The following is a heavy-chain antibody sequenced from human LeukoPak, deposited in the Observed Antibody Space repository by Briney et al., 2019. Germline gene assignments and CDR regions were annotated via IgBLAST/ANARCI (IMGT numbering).Heavy chain of an antibody. V-gene: IGHV3-20*04. CDR1: GFTFDDYG. Sequence: PRGSLRLSCAASGFTFDDYGMSWVRQAPGKGLEWVSGINWNGGSTGYADSVKGRFTISRDNAKNSLYLQMNSLRAEDTALYYCARGITMIVVVTHDAFDIWGQGTMVTVSS. J-gene: IGHJ3*02. CDR2: INWNGGST. D-gene: IGHD3-22*01. CDR3: ARGITMIVVVTHDAFDI.